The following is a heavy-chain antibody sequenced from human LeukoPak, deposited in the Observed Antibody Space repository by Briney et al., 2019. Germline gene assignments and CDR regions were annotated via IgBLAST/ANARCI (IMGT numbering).Heavy chain of an antibody. D-gene: IGHD1-7*01. V-gene: IGHV4-39*07. CDR1: GGSISSSSYY. CDR2: IYYSGST. Sequence: PSETLSLTCTVSGGSISSSSYYWGWIRQPPGKGLEWIGSIYYSGSTNYNPSLKSRVTISVDTSKNQFSLKLSSVTAADTAVYYCARDLVDWNYGYYYYYGMDVWGQGTTVTVSS. CDR3: ARDLVDWNYGYYYYYGMDV. J-gene: IGHJ6*02.